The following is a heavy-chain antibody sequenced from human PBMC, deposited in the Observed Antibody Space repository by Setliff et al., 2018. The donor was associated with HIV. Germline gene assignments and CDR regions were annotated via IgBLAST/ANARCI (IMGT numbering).Heavy chain of an antibody. J-gene: IGHJ6*02. CDR3: AREDYYYYGMDV. Sequence: SETLSLTCTVSGGSFTNYQWSWIRQSAGGELEWVGRVYASGSTDYNPSLKGRVAMSVDTSKKQFSLQLNSMTAADTAVYYCAREDYYYYGMDVWGQGTTVTVSS. CDR2: VYASGST. CDR1: GGSFTNYQ. V-gene: IGHV4-4*07.